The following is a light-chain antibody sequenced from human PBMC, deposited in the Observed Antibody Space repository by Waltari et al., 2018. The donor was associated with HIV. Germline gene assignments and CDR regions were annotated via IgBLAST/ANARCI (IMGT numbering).Light chain of an antibody. CDR3: QQYNDFPT. J-gene: IGKJ4*01. CDR1: QDISKY. Sequence: DIQMTQSPSSLSASIGDRVIITCQASQDISKYLNWYQQKQGKAPQLLIYDASNLDTGVPSRFNGSGSGTDFTFTILSLQPEDIATYYCQQYNDFPTFGGGTKVDMK. V-gene: IGKV1-33*01. CDR2: DAS.